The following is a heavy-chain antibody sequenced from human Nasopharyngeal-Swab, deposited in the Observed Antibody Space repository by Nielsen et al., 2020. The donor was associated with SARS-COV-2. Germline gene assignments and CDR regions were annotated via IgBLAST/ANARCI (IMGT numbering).Heavy chain of an antibody. CDR1: GFTFSNYG. CDR3: TREYTRSSGFDY. J-gene: IGHJ4*02. Sequence: GGSLRLSCAASGFTFSNYGMHWVRQAPGKGLVWVSSTNSDGSSINYADSVKGRFSISRDNAENTLYLQMNSLRPEDTAVYYCTREYTRSSGFDYWGQGILVTVSS. CDR2: TNSDGSSI. D-gene: IGHD6-6*01. V-gene: IGHV3-74*01.